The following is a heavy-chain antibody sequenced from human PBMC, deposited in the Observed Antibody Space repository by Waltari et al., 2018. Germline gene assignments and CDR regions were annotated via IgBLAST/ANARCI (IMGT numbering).Heavy chain of an antibody. J-gene: IGHJ4*02. CDR2: IYHSGIP. D-gene: IGHD3-22*01. V-gene: IGHV4-38-2*01. Sequence: QVQLQESGPGLVKPSETLSLTCGVSGYPISSGYYWVWIRQPPGEGLEWIGSIYHSGIPYYNPSLKSRVTISVDTSKNQFSLKLSSVTTADTAVYYCARADSSREDSTGYFDYWGQGTLVTVSS. CDR3: ARADSSREDSTGYFDY. CDR1: GYPISSGYY.